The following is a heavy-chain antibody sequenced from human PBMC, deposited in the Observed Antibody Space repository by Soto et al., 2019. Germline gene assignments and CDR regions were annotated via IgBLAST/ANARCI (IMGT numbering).Heavy chain of an antibody. CDR1: GFTFTSYA. CDR3: ARAGWYRFDY. J-gene: IGHJ4*02. V-gene: IGHV3-23*01. D-gene: IGHD6-19*01. Sequence: PGGSLRLSCAASGFTFTSYAMNWVRQAPGKGLEWVSAVTGSGGSTYYADSVKGRFTISRDNSKNTLYLQMNSLRVEDTAVYYCARAGWYRFDYWGQGTLVTVSS. CDR2: VTGSGGST.